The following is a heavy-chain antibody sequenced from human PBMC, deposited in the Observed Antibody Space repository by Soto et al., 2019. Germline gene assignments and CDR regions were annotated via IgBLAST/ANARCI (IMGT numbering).Heavy chain of an antibody. D-gene: IGHD6-6*01. Sequence: PGGSLRLSCAASRLTFNNYDMSWVRQAPGKGLEWVSTITGSGATTYYADSVKGRFTISRDNPKNTLYLQMNSLRVEDTGVYFCSTAASSSSGYWGQGTLVTVSS. CDR3: STAASSSSGY. CDR2: ITGSGATT. V-gene: IGHV3-23*01. J-gene: IGHJ4*02. CDR1: RLTFNNYD.